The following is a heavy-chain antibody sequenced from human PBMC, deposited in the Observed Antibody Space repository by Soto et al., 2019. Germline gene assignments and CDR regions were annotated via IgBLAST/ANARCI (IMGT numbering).Heavy chain of an antibody. CDR2: IYPGDSDT. V-gene: IGHV5-51*01. J-gene: IGHJ6*02. CDR3: ARGGKAAAGTGYYYGMDV. CDR1: GYSFTSYW. D-gene: IGHD6-13*01. Sequence: PGESLKISCKGSGYSFTSYWIGWVRQMPGKGLEWMGIIYPGDSDTRYSPSFQGQVTISADKSISTAYLQWSSLKASDTAMYYWARGGKAAAGTGYYYGMDVGGQGTTVTVSS.